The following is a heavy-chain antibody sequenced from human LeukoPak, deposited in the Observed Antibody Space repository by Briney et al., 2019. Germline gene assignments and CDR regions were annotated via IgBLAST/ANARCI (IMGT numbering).Heavy chain of an antibody. CDR2: ITGSGGST. D-gene: IGHD3-3*01. Sequence: GGSLRLSCAASGFTFSTYAINWVRQAPGKGLEWVSAITGSGGSTYIADSVKGRLTISRDNSKNTLYLQMNSLRAEDTAVYYCAGYYDFWSGYPVYWGQGTLVTVSS. J-gene: IGHJ4*02. CDR3: AGYYDFWSGYPVY. V-gene: IGHV3-23*01. CDR1: GFTFSTYA.